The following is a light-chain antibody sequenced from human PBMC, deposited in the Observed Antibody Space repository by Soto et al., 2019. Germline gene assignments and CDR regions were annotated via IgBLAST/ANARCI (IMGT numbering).Light chain of an antibody. CDR2: DVS. CDR1: QSISLW. CDR3: QQYNSYSWT. V-gene: IGKV1-5*01. J-gene: IGKJ1*01. Sequence: DIPMTQSPSTLSAFVGDRVTITCRASQSISLWLAWYQQKPGKAPRLLIYDVSTLESGVPSRFSGSGSGTEFSLTIKSLEPDDFATDYCQQYNSYSWTFGQGTKVEIK.